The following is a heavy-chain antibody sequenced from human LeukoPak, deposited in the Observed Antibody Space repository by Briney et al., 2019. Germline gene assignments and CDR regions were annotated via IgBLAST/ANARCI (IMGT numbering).Heavy chain of an antibody. Sequence: PSETLSLTCTVSGGSISSGSYYWSWIRQPAGKGLEWIGRIYTSGSTNYNPSLKSRVTMSVDTSKNQFSLKLSSVTAADTAVYYCARAGYSSGWDYWGQGTLVTVSS. CDR1: GGSISSGSYY. CDR3: ARAGYSSGWDY. V-gene: IGHV4-61*02. J-gene: IGHJ4*02. D-gene: IGHD6-19*01. CDR2: IYTSGST.